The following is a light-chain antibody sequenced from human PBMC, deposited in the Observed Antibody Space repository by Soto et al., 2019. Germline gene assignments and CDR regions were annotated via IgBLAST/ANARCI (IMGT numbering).Light chain of an antibody. CDR3: QQYNNWPPLT. J-gene: IGKJ4*01. CDR2: GAS. V-gene: IGKV3-15*01. Sequence: EMVMTQSPATLSVSPGERATLSCRASHSVNTNLAWYQQKPGQAPRLLIYGASTRATGIPARFSGSGSGTEFTLTISSLQSEDFAVYYCQQYNNWPPLTFGGGTKVEIK. CDR1: HSVNTN.